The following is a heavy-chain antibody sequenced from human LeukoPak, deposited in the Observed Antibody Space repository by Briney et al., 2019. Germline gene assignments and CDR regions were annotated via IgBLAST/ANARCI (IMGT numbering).Heavy chain of an antibody. J-gene: IGHJ5*02. Sequence: PGGSLRLSCADYGFTFTNAWLSWVRQAPGKGLEWLGRIKSKTDGGTTDYAAPVKGRITISRDDSKNTIYLQMNSLKTEDTAVYYCTIEATGFDPWGQGTLVTVSS. V-gene: IGHV3-15*01. CDR3: TIEATGFDP. CDR1: GFTFTNAW. CDR2: IKSKTDGGTT.